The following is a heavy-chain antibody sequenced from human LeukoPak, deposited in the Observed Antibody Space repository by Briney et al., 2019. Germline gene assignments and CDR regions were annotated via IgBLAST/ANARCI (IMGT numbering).Heavy chain of an antibody. V-gene: IGHV3-21*01. Sequence: GGSLRLSCAASGFTFSSYSMNWVRQAPGKGLEWVSSISSSSSYIYYADSVKGRFTISRDNAKNSLHLQMNSLRAEDTAVYYCARDFSYCSGGSCPFDYWGQGTLVTVSS. CDR2: ISSSSSYI. D-gene: IGHD2-15*01. CDR1: GFTFSSYS. CDR3: ARDFSYCSGGSCPFDY. J-gene: IGHJ4*02.